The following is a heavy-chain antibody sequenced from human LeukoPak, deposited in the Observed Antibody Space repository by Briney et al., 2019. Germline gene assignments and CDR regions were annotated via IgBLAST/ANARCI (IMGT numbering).Heavy chain of an antibody. CDR3: ARGRGVSGIEEYYFDY. Sequence: PGGSLRLSCAASGFTFSSYSMNWVRQAPGKGLEWIGEINHSGSTNYNPSLKSRVTISVDTSKNQFSLKLSSVTAADTAVYYCARGRGVSGIEEYYFDYWGQGTLVTVSS. J-gene: IGHJ4*02. D-gene: IGHD1-26*01. V-gene: IGHV4-34*01. CDR1: GFTFSSYS. CDR2: INHSGST.